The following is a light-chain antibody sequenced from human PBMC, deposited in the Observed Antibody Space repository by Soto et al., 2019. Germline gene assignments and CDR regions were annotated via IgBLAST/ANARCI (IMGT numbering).Light chain of an antibody. CDR2: RNS. CDR1: GSNIGSSS. J-gene: IGLJ3*02. CDR3: AVWDDNPETLSGASWL. V-gene: IGLV1-47*02. Sequence: QSVLTQPPSASGAPGQDVTSSCSGSGSNIGSSSVYWYQPLSGAAPTLLIYRNSRRPAGVPDRISASKSGTSASLTISGLRSEDEADYYCAVWDDNPETLSGASWLFGGGTKVTVL.